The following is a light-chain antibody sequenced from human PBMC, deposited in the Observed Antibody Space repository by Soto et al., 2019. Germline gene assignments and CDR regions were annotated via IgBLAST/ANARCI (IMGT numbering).Light chain of an antibody. CDR2: GTF. Sequence: IVLTQSPGTLSLSPGERATLSCRASQSVSSNYLAWYQQKPGQPPRLLLYGTFSRATGVPDRFSGSGSGTDLTLTISRLEPEDFAVYYCQQYVSSPYTFGQGTRLEIK. CDR3: QQYVSSPYT. CDR1: QSVSSNY. V-gene: IGKV3-20*01. J-gene: IGKJ2*01.